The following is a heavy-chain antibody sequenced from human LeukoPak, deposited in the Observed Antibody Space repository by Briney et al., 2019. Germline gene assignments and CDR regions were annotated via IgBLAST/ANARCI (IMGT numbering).Heavy chain of an antibody. V-gene: IGHV1-2*02. D-gene: IGHD2-2*01. Sequence: ASVKVSCKASGYTFTDYYMHWVRQAPGQGLEWMGWINPNSGGTNYAQKLQGRVTMTRDTSISTAYMELSRLRSDDTAVYYCARAPSVVVPAADHYYYGLDVWGQGTTVTVSS. CDR2: INPNSGGT. J-gene: IGHJ6*02. CDR3: ARAPSVVVPAADHYYYGLDV. CDR1: GYTFTDYY.